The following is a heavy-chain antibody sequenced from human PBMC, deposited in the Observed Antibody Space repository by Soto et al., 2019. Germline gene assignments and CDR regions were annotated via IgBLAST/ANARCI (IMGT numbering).Heavy chain of an antibody. CDR3: TRDASRDSSARGWFDP. D-gene: IGHD6-13*01. J-gene: IGHJ5*02. V-gene: IGHV3-21*01. CDR1: GFPFRSFT. Sequence: GGSLILSCAAAGFPFRSFTMNWVRQAPGKGLEWVSTISSNSAYIYYTDALRGRFTISRDNAKNSLHLQMNSLRAEDTAVYYCTRDASRDSSARGWFDPWGPGTLVTISS. CDR2: ISSNSAYI.